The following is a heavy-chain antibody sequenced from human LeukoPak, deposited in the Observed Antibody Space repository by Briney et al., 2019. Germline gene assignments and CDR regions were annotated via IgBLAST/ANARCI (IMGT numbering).Heavy chain of an antibody. CDR3: ARGDGHNRFDS. CDR2: IFSSGST. D-gene: IGHD5-24*01. V-gene: IGHV4-4*07. CDR1: GTSFSGFY. J-gene: IGHJ4*02. Sequence: SETLSLTCTVSGTSFSGFYWSWIRQPAGKGPEWIGRIFSSGSTDYNPSLTSRLTMSVDTSKNQFFLRLTSVTAADTAIYYCARGDGHNRFDSWDQGTLVTVSS.